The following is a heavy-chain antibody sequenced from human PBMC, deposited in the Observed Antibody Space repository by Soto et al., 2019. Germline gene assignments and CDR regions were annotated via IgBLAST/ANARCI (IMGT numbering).Heavy chain of an antibody. D-gene: IGHD5-18*01. J-gene: IGHJ4*02. Sequence: PSETLSLTCAVYGGSFSGYYWSWIRQPPGKGLEWIGEINHSGSTNYNPSLKSRVTISVDTSKNQFSLKLSSVTAADTAVYYCARKGGGYSYGYSDYWGQGTLVTVSS. CDR3: ARKGGGYSYGYSDY. CDR2: INHSGST. CDR1: GGSFSGYY. V-gene: IGHV4-34*01.